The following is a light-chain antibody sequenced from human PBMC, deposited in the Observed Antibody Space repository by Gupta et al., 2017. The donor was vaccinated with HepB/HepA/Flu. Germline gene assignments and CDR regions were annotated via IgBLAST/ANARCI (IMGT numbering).Light chain of an antibody. V-gene: IGKV1-39*01. CDR2: AAS. CDR1: QNINSS. CDR3: QQTYSSPFT. J-gene: IGKJ4*01. Sequence: PSFPYASVGDRVTFTCRASQNINSSLNWYQQKPGEVPKLLIYAASSLQSGVPSRFSGSRSVTDFILTIRSLQPEDFASYYCQQTYSSPFTFGGGTKVEIK.